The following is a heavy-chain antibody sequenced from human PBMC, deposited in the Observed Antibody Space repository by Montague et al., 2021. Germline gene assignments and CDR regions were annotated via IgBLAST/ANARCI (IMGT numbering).Heavy chain of an antibody. V-gene: IGHV6-1*01. J-gene: IGHJ5*02. Sequence: CAISGDSDGSEEARWRWKRQTSESGPVRQGRSRYRFKRYNEYAISVKSRITVNPDTSKNQFSLLLNSVTPEDTAVYYCARGWQKRFDPWGQGTLVTVSS. CDR1: GDSDGSEEAR. CDR3: ARGWQKRFDP. CDR2: SRYRFKRYN. D-gene: IGHD5-24*01.